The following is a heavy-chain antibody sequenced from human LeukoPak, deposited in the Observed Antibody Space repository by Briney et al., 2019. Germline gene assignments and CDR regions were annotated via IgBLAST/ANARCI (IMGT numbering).Heavy chain of an antibody. D-gene: IGHD4-17*01. CDR2: INSDSGGT. J-gene: IGHJ4*02. V-gene: IGHV1-2*02. CDR1: GYTFTGYY. Sequence: GASVKVSCRASGYTFTGYYMHWVRQAPGQGLEWMGWINSDSGGTNYAQKFQGRVTMTRDTSTSTAYMELSSLRSDDTALYYCARDTITVTTPYFDYWGQGTLVTVPS. CDR3: ARDTITVTTPYFDY.